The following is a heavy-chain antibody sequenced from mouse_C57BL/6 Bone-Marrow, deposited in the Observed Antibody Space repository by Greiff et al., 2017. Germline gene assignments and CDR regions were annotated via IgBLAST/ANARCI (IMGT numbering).Heavy chain of an antibody. CDR3: TTLYGLLSWFAY. CDR1: GFNIKDYY. CDR2: IDPEDGDT. D-gene: IGHD1-1*02. V-gene: IGHV14-1*01. Sequence: VQLQQSGAELVRPGASVKLSCTASGFNIKDYYMHWVKQRPEQGLEWIGRIDPEDGDTEYAPKFQGKATMTADTSSNTAYLQLSSLTSEDTAVYDCTTLYGLLSWFAYWGQGTLVTVSA. J-gene: IGHJ3*01.